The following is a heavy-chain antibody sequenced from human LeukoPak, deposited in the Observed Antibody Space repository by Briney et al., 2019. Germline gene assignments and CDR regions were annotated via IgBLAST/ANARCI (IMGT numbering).Heavy chain of an antibody. D-gene: IGHD3/OR15-3a*01. J-gene: IGHJ4*02. CDR3: ARDFGRLADLDY. Sequence: SETLSLTCAVYGGSFSGYYWSWIRQPPGKGLEWIGEINHSGSTNYNPSLKSRVTISVDTSKNQFSLKLSSVTAADTAVYYCARDFGRLADLDYWGQGTLVNVSS. CDR2: INHSGST. V-gene: IGHV4-34*01. CDR1: GGSFSGYY.